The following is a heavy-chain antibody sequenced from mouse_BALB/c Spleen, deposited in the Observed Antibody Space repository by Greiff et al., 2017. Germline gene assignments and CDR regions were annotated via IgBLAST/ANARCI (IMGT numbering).Heavy chain of an antibody. Sequence: VKLMESGPGLVAPSQSLSITCTVSGFSLTSYDISWIRQPPGKGLEWLGVIWTGGGTNYNSAFMSRLSISKDNSKSQVFLKMNSLQTDDTAIYYCVRDEGGYDTWFAYWGQGTLVTVSA. CDR1: GFSLTSYD. V-gene: IGHV2-9-2*01. CDR3: VRDEGGYDTWFAY. CDR2: IWTGGGT. J-gene: IGHJ3*01. D-gene: IGHD2-14*01.